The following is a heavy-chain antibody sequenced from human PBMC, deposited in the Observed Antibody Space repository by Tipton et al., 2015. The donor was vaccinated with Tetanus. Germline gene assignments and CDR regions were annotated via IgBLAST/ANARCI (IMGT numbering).Heavy chain of an antibody. V-gene: IGHV3-53*01. D-gene: IGHD6-13*01. J-gene: IGHJ4*02. CDR2: IYSGGST. CDR3: ASNRMQAAAGTGSGWYYVDC. Sequence: GSLRLSCAASGFTVSSNYMSWVRQAPGKGLEWVSVIYSGGSTYYADSVKGRFTISRDNSKNTLYLQMNSLRAEDTAVYYCASNRMQAAAGTGSGWYYVDCWGQGTLVAVSS. CDR1: GFTVSSNY.